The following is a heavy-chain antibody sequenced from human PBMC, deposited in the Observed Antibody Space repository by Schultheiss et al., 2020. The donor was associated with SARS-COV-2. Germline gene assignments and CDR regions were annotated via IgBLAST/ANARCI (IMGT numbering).Heavy chain of an antibody. CDR2: IYYSGST. Sequence: SQTLSLTCTVSGGSISSYYWSWIRQPAGKGLEWIGRIYYSGSTNYNPSLKSRVTISVDTSKNQFSLKLSSVTAADTAVYYCARVTGCSGGSCHLIKSYYYYYYMDVWGKWTTVTVSS. J-gene: IGHJ6*03. V-gene: IGHV4-4*07. CDR3: ARVTGCSGGSCHLIKSYYYYYYMDV. D-gene: IGHD2-15*01. CDR1: GGSISSYY.